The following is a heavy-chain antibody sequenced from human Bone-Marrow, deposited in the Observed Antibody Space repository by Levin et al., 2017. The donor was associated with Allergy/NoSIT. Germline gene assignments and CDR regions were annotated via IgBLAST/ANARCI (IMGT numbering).Heavy chain of an antibody. Sequence: SCAASGFTVSNAWMNWVHQTPGKGLEWVGRIKSETDGGTADYAAPVKGRFTISRDDSKNILYLQMNSLRTEDTAVYSCTLERTGSWTVYFIGWGQGTLVTVSS. CDR2: IKSETDGGTA. J-gene: IGHJ4*02. CDR1: GFTVSNAW. V-gene: IGHV3-15*07. CDR3: TLERTGSWTVYFIG. D-gene: IGHD3/OR15-3a*01.